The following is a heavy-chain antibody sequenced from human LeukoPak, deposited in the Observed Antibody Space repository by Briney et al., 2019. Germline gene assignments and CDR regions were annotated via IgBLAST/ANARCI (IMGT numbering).Heavy chain of an antibody. J-gene: IGHJ4*02. CDR1: GYSSTSYW. CDR2: IYPGDSDT. V-gene: IGHV5-51*01. CDR3: ARGPYGSGSYYDFDY. D-gene: IGHD3-10*01. Sequence: GESLKISCKGSGYSSTSYWIGWVRQMPGKGLEWMGIIYPGDSDTRYSPSFQGQVTISADKSISTAYLQWSSLKASDTAMYYCARGPYGSGSYYDFDYWGQGTLVTVSS.